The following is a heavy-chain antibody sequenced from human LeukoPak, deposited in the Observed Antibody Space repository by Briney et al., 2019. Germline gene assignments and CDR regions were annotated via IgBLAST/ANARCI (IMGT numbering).Heavy chain of an antibody. CDR3: ARGGSRSYTSSTLYY. CDR1: GGSINVYY. V-gene: IGHV4-59*01. J-gene: IGHJ4*02. CDR2: ISYSGST. D-gene: IGHD6-6*01. Sequence: SESLSLTCSVSGGSINVYYWNWIRQSPGKGLEWIGSISYSGSTNYNPSLKSRVTITIDTSKNRYSQKVTSLIPADTAMYYCARGGSRSYTSSTLYYWGQGTLVTVSS.